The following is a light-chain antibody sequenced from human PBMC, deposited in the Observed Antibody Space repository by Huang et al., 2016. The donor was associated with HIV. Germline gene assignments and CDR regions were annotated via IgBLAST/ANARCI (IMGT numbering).Light chain of an antibody. CDR3: QQYDRWPLT. Sequence: EVVMTQSPATLSVSPGERGTISCRASESVSRNLAWYHQKPGQAPRLIIYGASTRATDRPARFSGSGSGTEFTLTSTSLQSEDFGIYYCQQYDRWPLTFGGGTKVEI. V-gene: IGKV3-15*01. CDR2: GAS. J-gene: IGKJ4*01. CDR1: ESVSRN.